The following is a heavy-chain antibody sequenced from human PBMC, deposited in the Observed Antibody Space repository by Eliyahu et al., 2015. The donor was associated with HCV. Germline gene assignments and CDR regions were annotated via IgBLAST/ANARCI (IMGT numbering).Heavy chain of an antibody. CDR2: ISWDGGST. CDR3: AKDMDSSGWEHFDY. D-gene: IGHD6-19*01. V-gene: IGHV3-43*01. J-gene: IGHJ4*02. Sequence: EVQLVESGGVVVQPGGSLRLSCAASGFTFDDYTMHWVRQAPGKGLGWVSLISWDGGSTYYADSVKGRFTISRDNSKNSLYLQMNSLRTEDTALYYCAKDMDSSGWEHFDYWGQGTLVTVSS. CDR1: GFTFDDYT.